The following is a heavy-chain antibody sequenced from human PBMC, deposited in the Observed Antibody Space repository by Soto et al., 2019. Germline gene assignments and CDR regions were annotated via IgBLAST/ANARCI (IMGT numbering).Heavy chain of an antibody. CDR2: ISSSLGHT. CDR3: AANWNFGLNF. Sequence: VGSLRLSCVASGFDFSDFHISWVRQAPGKGLEWISYISSSLGHTDYAESVKGRFTISRDNAKSSVFLEMSDLRSDDTAVYYCAANWNFGLNFWGQGTLVTVSS. J-gene: IGHJ4*02. CDR1: GFDFSDFH. V-gene: IGHV3-11*03. D-gene: IGHD1-1*01.